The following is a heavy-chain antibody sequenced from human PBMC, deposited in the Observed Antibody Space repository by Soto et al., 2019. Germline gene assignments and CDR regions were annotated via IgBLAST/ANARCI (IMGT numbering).Heavy chain of an antibody. D-gene: IGHD6-13*01. J-gene: IGHJ5*02. Sequence: SPTLSLTCAISGDSVSSNSAAWNWIRQSPSRGLEWLGRTYYRSKWYNDYAVSVKSRITINPDTSKNQFSLQLNSVTPEDTAVYYCARAKGGSSWYRGWFDPWGQGTLVTVSS. V-gene: IGHV6-1*01. CDR1: GDSVSSNSAA. CDR3: ARAKGGSSWYRGWFDP. CDR2: TYYRSKWYN.